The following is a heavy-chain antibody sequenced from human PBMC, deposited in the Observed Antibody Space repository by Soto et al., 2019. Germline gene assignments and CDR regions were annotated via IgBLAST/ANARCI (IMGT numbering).Heavy chain of an antibody. CDR3: ARDRDEQDGGAFDI. CDR2: IYSGGST. J-gene: IGHJ3*02. D-gene: IGHD2-15*01. CDR1: GFTVSSNY. V-gene: IGHV3-53*04. Sequence: GGSLRLSCAASGFTVSSNYMSWVRQAQGKGLEWVSVIYSGGSTYYADSVKGRFTISRHNSKNTLYLQMNSLRAEDTGVYYCARDRDEQDGGAFDILGQGTMITVS.